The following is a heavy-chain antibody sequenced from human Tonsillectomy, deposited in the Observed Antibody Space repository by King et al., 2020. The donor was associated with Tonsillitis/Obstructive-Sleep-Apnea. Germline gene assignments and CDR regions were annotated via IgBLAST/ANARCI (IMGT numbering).Heavy chain of an antibody. V-gene: IGHV4-39*01. CDR2: IYYSGST. D-gene: IGHD3-22*01. CDR1: SGSISSSSYY. J-gene: IGHJ4*02. Sequence: QVQLQESGPGLVKPSETLSLTCTVSSGSISSSSYYWGWIRQPPGKGLEWIGSIYYSGSTYYNPSLKSRVTISVDTSKNQFSLKLSSVTAADTAVYYCARLKNYYDSSGYSQRRHYFDYWGQGTLVTVSS. CDR3: ARLKNYYDSSGYSQRRHYFDY.